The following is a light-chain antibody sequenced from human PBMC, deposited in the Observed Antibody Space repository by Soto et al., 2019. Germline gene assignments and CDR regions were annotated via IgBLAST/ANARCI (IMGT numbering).Light chain of an antibody. CDR2: DVS. J-gene: IGLJ1*01. CDR3: SSYTTSNTRQIV. Sequence: QSALTQPASVSGSPGQSITISCTGTSSDVGGYNYVSWYQHHPGKAPKLMIYDVSNRPSGVSNRFSGSKSGNTASLTISGLQPEDEAYYYCSSYTTSNTRQIVLGTGTKVTVL. V-gene: IGLV2-14*03. CDR1: SSDVGGYNY.